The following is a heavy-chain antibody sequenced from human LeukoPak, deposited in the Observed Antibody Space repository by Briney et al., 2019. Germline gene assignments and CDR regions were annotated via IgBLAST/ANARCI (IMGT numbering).Heavy chain of an antibody. D-gene: IGHD2-2*01. CDR3: ARDVGDIGTIPAAITVP. V-gene: IGHV1-18*01. J-gene: IGHJ5*02. Sequence: RASVKVSCKGSGYSFRSYGINWVRQAPGQGLEWMGWSSGYNGNTNYAQMVQGRVTMTTDTSTSTAYMELRSLRSDDTAMYYCARDVGDIGTIPAAITVPWGQGTLVTVSS. CDR1: GYSFRSYG. CDR2: SSGYNGNT.